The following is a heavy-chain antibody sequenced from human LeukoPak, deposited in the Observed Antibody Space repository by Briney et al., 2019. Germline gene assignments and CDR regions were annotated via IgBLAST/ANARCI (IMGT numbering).Heavy chain of an antibody. CDR1: GFTFSGSA. D-gene: IGHD3-10*01. CDR2: IRSKANSYAT. J-gene: IGHJ4*02. V-gene: IGHV3-73*01. CDR3: ARDRLRNRWAHGSGSCDY. Sequence: GGSLRLSCAASGFTFSGSAMHWVRQASGKGLEWVGRIRSKANSYATAYAASVKGRFTISRDDSKNTAYLQMNSLKTEDTAVYYCARDRLRNRWAHGSGSCDYWGQGTLVTVSS.